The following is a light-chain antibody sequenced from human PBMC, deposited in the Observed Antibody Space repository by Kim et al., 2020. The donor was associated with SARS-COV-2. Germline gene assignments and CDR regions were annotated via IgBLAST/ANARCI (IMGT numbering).Light chain of an antibody. CDR2: GAS. Sequence: EIVLTQSPGTLSLSPGERATLSCRASQTVGSGYLAWYQQKPGQAPRLLIYGASSRATGIPDRFSGSGSGTDFTLTIGRLETEDFAVYYCQHYGSSARTFGQGTKVEIK. J-gene: IGKJ1*01. CDR3: QHYGSSART. V-gene: IGKV3-20*01. CDR1: QTVGSGY.